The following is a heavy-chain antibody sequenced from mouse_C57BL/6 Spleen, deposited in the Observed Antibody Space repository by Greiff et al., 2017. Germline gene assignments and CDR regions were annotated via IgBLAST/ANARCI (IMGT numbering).Heavy chain of an antibody. CDR1: GYTFTSYW. V-gene: IGHV1-64*01. Sequence: QVQLQQPGAELVKPGASVKLSCKASGYTFTSYWMHWVKQRPGQGLEWIGMIHPNSGSTNYNEKFKSKATLTVDKSSSTAYMQLSSLTSEDSAVYYCAHGSSYMYYLDYWGQGTTLTVSS. J-gene: IGHJ2*01. CDR2: IHPNSGST. D-gene: IGHD1-1*01. CDR3: AHGSSYMYYLDY.